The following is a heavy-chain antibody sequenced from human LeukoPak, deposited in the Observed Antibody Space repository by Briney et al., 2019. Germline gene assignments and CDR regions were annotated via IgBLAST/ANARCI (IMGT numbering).Heavy chain of an antibody. CDR3: ARALMYAYYYMDV. CDR1: GGSFSGYY. Sequence: SETLSLTCAVYGGSFSGYYWSWIRQPPGKGLEWIGEINHSGSTNYNPSLKSRVTISVDTSKNQFSLKLSSVTAADTAVYYCARALMYAYYYMDVWGKGTTVTISS. J-gene: IGHJ6*03. D-gene: IGHD2-8*01. V-gene: IGHV4-34*01. CDR2: INHSGST.